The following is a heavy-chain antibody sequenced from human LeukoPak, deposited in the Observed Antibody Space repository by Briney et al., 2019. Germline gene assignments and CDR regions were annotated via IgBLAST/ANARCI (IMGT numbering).Heavy chain of an antibody. CDR3: ASRYENYYDSSGYYYPAFDY. CDR1: GFTFSNFL. D-gene: IGHD3-22*01. J-gene: IGHJ4*02. Sequence: GGSLRLSCAASGFTFSNFLMTWVRQAPGKGPEWVSAISGSGGDTYYADSVKGRFTISRDNSKNTLYLQMNSLRAEDTAVYYCASRYENYYDSSGYYYPAFDYWGRGTLVTVSS. CDR2: ISGSGGDT. V-gene: IGHV3-23*01.